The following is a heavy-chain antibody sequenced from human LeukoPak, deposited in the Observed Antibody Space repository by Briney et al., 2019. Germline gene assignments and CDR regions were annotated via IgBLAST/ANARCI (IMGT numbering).Heavy chain of an antibody. Sequence: ASVKVSCKASGYTFTSYDINWVRQATGQGLEWMGWMNPNSGNTGYAQKFQGRVTMTRNTSISTAYMELSSLRFEDTAVYYCARGYRSASSYYFDYWGQGTLVTVSS. J-gene: IGHJ4*02. CDR2: MNPNSGNT. CDR3: ARGYRSASSYYFDY. V-gene: IGHV1-8*01. D-gene: IGHD1-26*01. CDR1: GYTFTSYD.